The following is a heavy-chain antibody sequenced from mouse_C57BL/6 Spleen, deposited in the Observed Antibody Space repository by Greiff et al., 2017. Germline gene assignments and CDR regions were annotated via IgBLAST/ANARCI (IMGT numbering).Heavy chain of an antibody. CDR3: ERSADGSCFAY. V-gene: IGHV1-82*01. CDR1: GYAFSSSG. J-gene: IGHJ3*01. CDR2: ICRGGGDT. Sequence: QVHVKQSGPGLVKPGASVTISCKASGYAFSSSGMNWVHQTPGKGLEWIGRICRGGGDTYYNAKFKGKATLTADKSSIAAYMRISRLTYEDAAVDFCERSADGSCFAYWGQGTLVTVSA.